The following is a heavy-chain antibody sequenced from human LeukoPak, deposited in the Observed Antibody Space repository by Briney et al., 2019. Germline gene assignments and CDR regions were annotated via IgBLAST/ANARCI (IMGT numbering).Heavy chain of an antibody. CDR2: ISTGNGNT. D-gene: IGHD2-21*02. V-gene: IGHV1-3*04. J-gene: IGHJ3*02. Sequence: ASVKVSCKTSGYTFTSYTMHWVRQAPGQRLEWMGWISTGNGNTKYSQNLQGRVAISRDTSATTAYMEVTSLRSEDTAVYYCARGVPASPAGAFDIWGQGTMVTVSS. CDR3: ARGVPASPAGAFDI. CDR1: GYTFTSYT.